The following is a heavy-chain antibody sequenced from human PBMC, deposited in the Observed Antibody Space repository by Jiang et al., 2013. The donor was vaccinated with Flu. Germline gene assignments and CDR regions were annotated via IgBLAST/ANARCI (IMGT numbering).Heavy chain of an antibody. D-gene: IGHD2-15*01. CDR2: ISYDGSNK. CDR3: ARVLVGYCSGGSCQIFDY. V-gene: IGHV3-30-3*01. Sequence: KGLEWVAVISYDGSNKYYADSVKGRFTISRDNSKNTLYLQMNSLRAEDTAVYYCARVLVGYCSGGSCQIFDYWGQGTLVTVSS. J-gene: IGHJ4*02.